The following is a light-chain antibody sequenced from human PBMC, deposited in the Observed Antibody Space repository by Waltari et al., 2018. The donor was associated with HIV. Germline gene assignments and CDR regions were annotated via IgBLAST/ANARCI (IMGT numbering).Light chain of an antibody. Sequence: HTVVTPEPSFSVSPGGTVTPTCGLSSSSVSTSYYPSRYQQTPSKPSRTLINTTNTRSSGVTDRFSGSILGNKAALTITGAQADEEADYYCVLYMGSGIWVFGGGTKLTVL. CDR3: VLYMGSGIWV. J-gene: IGLJ3*02. CDR1: SSSVSTSYY. V-gene: IGLV8-61*01. CDR2: TTN.